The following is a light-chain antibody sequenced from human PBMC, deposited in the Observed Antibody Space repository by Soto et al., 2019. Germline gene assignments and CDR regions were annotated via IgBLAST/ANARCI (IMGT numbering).Light chain of an antibody. CDR2: GAS. CDR1: QSVSSSY. J-gene: IGKJ1*01. V-gene: IGKV3-20*01. CDR3: QQYGSSRT. Sequence: EIVLTQSPGTLSLSPGERATLSCRASQSVSSSYLARNQQKPGQAPRLLIYGASSRATGIPDRFSGSGSGTDFTLTISRLEPEDFAVYYCQQYGSSRTFGQGTKVEIK.